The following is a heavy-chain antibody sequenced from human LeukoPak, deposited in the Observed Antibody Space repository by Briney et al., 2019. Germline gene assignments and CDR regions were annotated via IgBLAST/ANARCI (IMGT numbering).Heavy chain of an antibody. CDR2: ISSSSYI. J-gene: IGHJ4*02. CDR1: EFTFSSYS. CDR3: ASAGTYFTDYYFDY. D-gene: IGHD3-10*01. Sequence: GGSLRLSCAASEFTFSSYSMNWVRQAPGKGLEWVPSISSSSYIYYADSVKGRFTISRDNAKNSLYLQMNSLRAEDTAVYYCASAGTYFTDYYFDYWGQGTLVTVSS. V-gene: IGHV3-21*01.